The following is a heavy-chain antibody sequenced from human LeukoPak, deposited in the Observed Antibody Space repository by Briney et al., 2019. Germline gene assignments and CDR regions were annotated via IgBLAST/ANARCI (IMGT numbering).Heavy chain of an antibody. CDR2: IKQDGGEK. CDR3: PRGSPVDY. V-gene: IGHV3-7*01. CDR1: GFTFSDYW. Sequence: GGSLRLFCVASGFTFSDYWMTWLRQSPGKGLEWVANIKQDGGEKYYVDSVKGRFTISRDNAKNSLYLQMNTLRAEDTAVYYCPRGSPVDYWGQGTLVTVSS. J-gene: IGHJ4*02.